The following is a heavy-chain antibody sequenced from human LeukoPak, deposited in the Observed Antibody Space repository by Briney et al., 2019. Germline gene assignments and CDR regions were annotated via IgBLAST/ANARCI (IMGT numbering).Heavy chain of an antibody. J-gene: IGHJ4*02. CDR2: ITHSGSS. CDR1: GGTFSGYY. V-gene: IGHV4-34*10. D-gene: IGHD3-22*01. CDR3: ARDDSGYPFDY. Sequence: PSETLSLTCAVYGGTFSGYYWTWFRQSPGKGLEWIGEITHSGSSNYNPSLKSRVTMSVDTSKNQFSLKLSSVTAADTAVYYCARDDSGYPFDYWGQGTLVTVSS.